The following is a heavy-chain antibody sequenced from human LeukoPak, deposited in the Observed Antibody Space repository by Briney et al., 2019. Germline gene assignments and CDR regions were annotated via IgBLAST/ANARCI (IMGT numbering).Heavy chain of an antibody. CDR3: AREAGEGAFDI. J-gene: IGHJ3*02. Sequence: ASVKVSCKVSGYTLSELPMHWVRQTPGKGLEWMGGFDPEDGETFYAQKFQGRVIMTEDTSTDTAYIELSSLRSEDTAVYYCAREAGEGAFDIWGQGTMVTVSS. V-gene: IGHV1-24*01. CDR2: FDPEDGET. D-gene: IGHD3-16*01. CDR1: GYTLSELP.